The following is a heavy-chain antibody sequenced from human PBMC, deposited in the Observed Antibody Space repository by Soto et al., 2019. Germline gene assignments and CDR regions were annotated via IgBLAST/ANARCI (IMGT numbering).Heavy chain of an antibody. D-gene: IGHD2-2*01. J-gene: IGHJ4*02. Sequence: GGSLRLSCAASGFTFSSYSMNWVRQAPGKGLEWVSSISSSSSYIYYADSVKGRFTISRDNAKNSLYLQMNSLRAEVTAVYYWARDQHQLLSSCFDYWGQGTLVTVSS. CDR2: ISSSSSYI. V-gene: IGHV3-21*01. CDR1: GFTFSSYS. CDR3: ARDQHQLLSSCFDY.